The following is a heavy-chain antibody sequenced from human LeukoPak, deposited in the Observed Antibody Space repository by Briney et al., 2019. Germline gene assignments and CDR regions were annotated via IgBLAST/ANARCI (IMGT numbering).Heavy chain of an antibody. Sequence: GGSLRLSCAASGFTFSSYAMSWVRQAPGKGLEWVSAISGSGGSTYYADSVKGRFTISRDNSKNTLYLQMNSLRAEDTAVYYCAKDPRPWIQLWSGDYWGQGTLVTVSS. CDR3: AKDPRPWIQLWSGDY. D-gene: IGHD5-18*01. CDR2: ISGSGGST. J-gene: IGHJ4*02. V-gene: IGHV3-23*01. CDR1: GFTFSSYA.